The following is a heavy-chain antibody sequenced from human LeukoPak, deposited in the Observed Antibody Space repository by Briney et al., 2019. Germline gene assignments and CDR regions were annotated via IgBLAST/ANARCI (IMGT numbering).Heavy chain of an antibody. CDR1: DGSISSSNW. Sequence: SETLSLTCAVSDGSISSSNWWSWVRQPPGKGLEWIGEIYHSGSTNYNPSLKSRVTISVDKSKNQFSLKLSSVTAADTAVYYCARGGSTSLYYYYGMDVWGKGTTVTVSS. CDR3: ARGGSTSLYYYYGMDV. J-gene: IGHJ6*04. D-gene: IGHD2-2*01. CDR2: IYHSGST. V-gene: IGHV4-4*02.